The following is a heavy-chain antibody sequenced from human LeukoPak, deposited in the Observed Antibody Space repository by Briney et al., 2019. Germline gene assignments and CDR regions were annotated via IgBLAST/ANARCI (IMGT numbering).Heavy chain of an antibody. V-gene: IGHV3-30*02. CDR1: GFSFSSYG. D-gene: IGHD1-1*01. Sequence: PGGSLRLSCAASGFSFSSYGMHWVRQAAGKGLEWVAFIRHDGSNKYYADSVKGRFIISRDNSKNTVYLHVNSLRADDTAVYYCAKDLPNWSFDYWGQGTLVTVSS. J-gene: IGHJ4*02. CDR2: IRHDGSNK. CDR3: AKDLPNWSFDY.